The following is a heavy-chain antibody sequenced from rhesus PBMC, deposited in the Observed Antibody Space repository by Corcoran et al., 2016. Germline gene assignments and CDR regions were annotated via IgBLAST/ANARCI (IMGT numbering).Heavy chain of an antibody. V-gene: IGHV2-1*01. D-gene: IGHD4-23*01. Sequence: QVTLKESGPALVKPTQTLTLTCTFSGFSLSTSGMGVCWLRQPPGKTLEWLEHIYWDNDKRYSTSLKSRLTISKDTSKNQVVLTMTNMDPVDTATYYCARIGSSNYGTFDYWGQGVLVTVSS. CDR1: GFSLSTSGMG. CDR2: IYWDNDK. CDR3: ARIGSSNYGTFDY. J-gene: IGHJ4*01.